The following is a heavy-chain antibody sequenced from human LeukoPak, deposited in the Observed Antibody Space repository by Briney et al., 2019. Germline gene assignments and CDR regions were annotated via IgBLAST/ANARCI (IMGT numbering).Heavy chain of an antibody. CDR2: VHNSGIT. CDR1: GGSISSADYY. V-gene: IGHV4-30-4*01. CDR3: ARVESGYCTGGRCFPV. Sequence: PSQTLSLTCTVSGGSISSADYYWTWIRQPPGKGLDWIGYVHNSGITHYKPSLKSRVTISMDTSMNQFSLELNSVAAADTVVYYCARVESGYCTGGRCFPVWGQGTMVTVSS. D-gene: IGHD2-15*01. J-gene: IGHJ3*01.